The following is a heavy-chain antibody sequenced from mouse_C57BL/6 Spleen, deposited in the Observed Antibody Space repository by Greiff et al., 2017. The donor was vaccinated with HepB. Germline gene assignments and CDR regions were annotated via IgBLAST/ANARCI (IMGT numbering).Heavy chain of an antibody. CDR1: GYTFTSYW. D-gene: IGHD1-1*01. Sequence: VQLQQPGAELVKPGASVKLSCKASGYTFTSYWMQWVKQRPGQGLEWIGEIDPSDSYTNYNQKFKGKATLTVDTSSSTAYMQLSSLTSEDSAVYYCARRGIITTVVSYFDYWGQGTTLTVSS. CDR3: ARRGIITTVVSYFDY. J-gene: IGHJ2*01. CDR2: IDPSDSYT. V-gene: IGHV1-50*01.